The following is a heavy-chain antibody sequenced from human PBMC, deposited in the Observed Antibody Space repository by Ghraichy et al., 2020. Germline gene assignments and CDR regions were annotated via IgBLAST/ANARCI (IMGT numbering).Heavy chain of an antibody. V-gene: IGHV4-59*01. CDR3: ARGEGACGLARGSSTSCSPGDY. D-gene: IGHD2-2*01. Sequence: SETLSLTCTVAGGSISSYYWSWIRQPPGKGLEWIGYIYYSGSTNYNPSLKSRVTISVDTSKNQFSLKLSSVTAADTAVYYCARGEGACGLARGSSTSCSPGDYWGQGTLVTVSS. CDR1: GGSISSYY. CDR2: IYYSGST. J-gene: IGHJ4*02.